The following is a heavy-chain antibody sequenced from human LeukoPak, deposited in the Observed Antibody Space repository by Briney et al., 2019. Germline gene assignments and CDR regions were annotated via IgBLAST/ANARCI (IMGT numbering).Heavy chain of an antibody. CDR3: AREKELWFGEFDY. CDR1: GGSISSGDYY. V-gene: IGHV4-30-4*01. Sequence: SQTLSLTCTVSGGSISSGDYYWSWIRQPPGKGLEWIGYIYYSGSTYYNPSLKSRVTISVDTSKNQFSLKLSSVTAADTAVYYCAREKELWFGEFDYWGQGTLVTVSS. J-gene: IGHJ4*02. CDR2: IYYSGST. D-gene: IGHD3-10*01.